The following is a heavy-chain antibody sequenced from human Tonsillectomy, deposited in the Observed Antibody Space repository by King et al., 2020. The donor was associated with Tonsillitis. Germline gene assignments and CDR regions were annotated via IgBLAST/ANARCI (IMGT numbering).Heavy chain of an antibody. Sequence: QLVQSGRGLVQPGGSLRLSCAASGFTVSSNYMSCVRQAPGKGLEWVSVIYSGGSTYYADSVKGRFTISRDNSKNTLYLQMNSLRAEDTAVYYCARGYYYYYMDVWGKGTTVTVSS. CDR3: ARGYYYYYMDV. CDR2: IYSGGST. J-gene: IGHJ6*03. V-gene: IGHV3-66*01. CDR1: GFTVSSNY.